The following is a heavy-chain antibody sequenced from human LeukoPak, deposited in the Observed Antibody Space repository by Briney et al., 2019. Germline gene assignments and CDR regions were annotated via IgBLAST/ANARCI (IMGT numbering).Heavy chain of an antibody. Sequence: SETLSLTCAVYGGSFSGYYWSWIRQPPGKGLEWIGEINHSGSTNYNPSLKSRVTISVDTSNNQFSLTLSSVTAADTAVYYCARHSNYDYVWGSYRYTNWGQGTLVTVSS. V-gene: IGHV4-34*01. CDR3: ARHSNYDYVWGSYRYTN. D-gene: IGHD3-16*02. CDR1: GGSFSGYY. J-gene: IGHJ4*02. CDR2: INHSGST.